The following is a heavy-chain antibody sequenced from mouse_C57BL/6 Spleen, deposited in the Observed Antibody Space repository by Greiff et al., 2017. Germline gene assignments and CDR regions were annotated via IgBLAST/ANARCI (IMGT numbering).Heavy chain of an antibody. J-gene: IGHJ4*01. V-gene: IGHV2-6-7*01. CDR1: GFSLTGYG. CDR3: ARDMITTDYYAMDY. CDR2: IWGDGST. D-gene: IGHD2-4*01. Sequence: VQGVESGPGLVAPSQSLSITCTVSGFSLTGYGVNWVRQPPGKGLEWLGMIWGDGSTDYNSALKSRLSISKDNSKSQVFLKMNSLQTEDTARYYCARDMITTDYYAMDYWGQGTSVTVSS.